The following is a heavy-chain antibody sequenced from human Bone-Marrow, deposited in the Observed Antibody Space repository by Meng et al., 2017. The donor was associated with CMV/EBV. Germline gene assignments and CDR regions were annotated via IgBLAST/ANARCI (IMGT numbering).Heavy chain of an antibody. CDR1: GFTFSSYG. CDR3: ARVVPAARGEDV. CDR2: IWYDGNNK. J-gene: IGHJ6*02. V-gene: IGHV3-30*02. D-gene: IGHD2-2*01. Sequence: GGSLRLSCAASGFTFSSYGMHWVRQAPGKGLEWVAIIWYDGNNKYYADSVKGRFTISRDNSKNTLYLQMNSLRAEDTAVYYCARVVPAARGEDVWGQGTTVTVSS.